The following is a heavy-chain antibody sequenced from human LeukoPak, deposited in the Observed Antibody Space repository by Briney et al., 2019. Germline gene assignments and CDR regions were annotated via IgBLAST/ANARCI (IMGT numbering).Heavy chain of an antibody. J-gene: IGHJ4*02. Sequence: GGSLRLSCAVSGFTFSGFWMSWSRQAPGKGLEWVAVIWYDGSNKYYADSVKGRFTISRDNSKNTLYLQMNSLRAEDTAVCYCARVSRGVLVSWGQGTLVTVSS. D-gene: IGHD4-23*01. CDR3: ARVSRGVLVS. CDR1: GFTFSGFW. V-gene: IGHV3-33*07. CDR2: IWYDGSNK.